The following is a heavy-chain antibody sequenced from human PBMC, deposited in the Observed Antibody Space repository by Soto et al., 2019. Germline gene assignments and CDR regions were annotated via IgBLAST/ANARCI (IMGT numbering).Heavy chain of an antibody. Sequence: SVKVSCNASGGTFSSYAISWVRQAPGQGLEWMGGISPIFGTANYAQKLQGRVTITAEESTSTAYMELSSLRSEDTALFYCARTARITIFGVVTGYFDYWGQGTLVTAPQ. V-gene: IGHV1-69*13. CDR3: ARTARITIFGVVTGYFDY. CDR1: GGTFSSYA. J-gene: IGHJ4*02. D-gene: IGHD3-3*01. CDR2: ISPIFGTA.